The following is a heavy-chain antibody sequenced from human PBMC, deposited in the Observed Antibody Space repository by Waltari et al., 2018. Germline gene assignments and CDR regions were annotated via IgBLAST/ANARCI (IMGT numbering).Heavy chain of an antibody. V-gene: IGHV3-23*03. J-gene: IGHJ4*02. CDR3: AKERNRVSSSPFDY. D-gene: IGHD6-6*01. Sequence: EVQLLESGGGLVQPGGSLRLSCAASGFTFSSYAMSWVRQAPGKGLEWVSVIYSGGSTYYADSVKGRFTISRDNSKNTLYLQMNSLRAEDTAVYYCAKERNRVSSSPFDYWGQGTLVTVSS. CDR2: IYSGGST. CDR1: GFTFSSYA.